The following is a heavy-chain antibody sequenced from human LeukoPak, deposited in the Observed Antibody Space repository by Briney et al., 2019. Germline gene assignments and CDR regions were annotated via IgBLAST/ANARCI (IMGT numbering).Heavy chain of an antibody. V-gene: IGHV4-38-2*01. J-gene: IGHJ4*02. CDR3: ARHSIKIYDGVDY. Sequence: SETLSLTCAVSGYSISSGYYWGWIRQPPGKGLEWIGSIYHSGSTYYNPSLKSRVTISVDTSKNQFSLKLSSVTAADTAVYYCARHSIKIYDGVDYWGQGTLVTVSS. D-gene: IGHD3-16*01. CDR1: GYSISSGYY. CDR2: IYHSGST.